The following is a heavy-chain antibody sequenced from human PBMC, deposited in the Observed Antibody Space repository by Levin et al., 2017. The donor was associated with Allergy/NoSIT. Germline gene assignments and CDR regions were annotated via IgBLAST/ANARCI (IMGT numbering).Heavy chain of an antibody. CDR1: GGSISSVSHY. J-gene: IGHJ6*03. D-gene: IGHD1-1*01. CDR2: IYYGGST. CDR3: ARLPQPRVGIASYYYYMDV. Sequence: ASETLSLTCTVSGGSISSVSHYWGWIRQPPGKGLEWIGGIYYGGSTYYNPSLKGRVTLSVDTPKNQFALKLSTVTAADTAVYYGARLPQPRVGIASYYYYMDVWGKGTAVTVSS. V-gene: IGHV4-39*01.